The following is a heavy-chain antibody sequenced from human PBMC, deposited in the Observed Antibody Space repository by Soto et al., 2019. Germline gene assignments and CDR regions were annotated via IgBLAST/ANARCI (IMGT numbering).Heavy chain of an antibody. V-gene: IGHV3-23*01. CDR2: ISGSGERT. D-gene: IGHD1-26*01. Sequence: VQVLESGGDLVQPGGSLRLSCAASGFTFGMYSMSWVRQAPGKGLEWVSVISGSGERTYYADAVKGRFTISRDKSKNTLHLQMYSLRPAATAVYYCAKCLGARWNTYFFDYWGQGTLVTVSS. CDR1: GFTFGMYS. CDR3: AKCLGARWNTYFFDY. J-gene: IGHJ4*02.